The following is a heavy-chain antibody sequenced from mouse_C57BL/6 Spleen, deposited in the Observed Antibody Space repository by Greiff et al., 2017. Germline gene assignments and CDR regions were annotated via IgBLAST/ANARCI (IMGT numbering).Heavy chain of an antibody. Sequence: QVQLQQSGPGLVQPSQSLSITCTASGFSLTSYGVHWVRQSPGKGLEWLGVIWSGGSTDYNAAFISRLSISKDNSKSQVFFKMNSLQADDTAIYDCARISYYYGSSSGAMDYWGQGTSVTVSS. D-gene: IGHD1-1*01. CDR1: GFSLTSYG. CDR2: IWSGGST. J-gene: IGHJ4*01. V-gene: IGHV2-2*01. CDR3: ARISYYYGSSSGAMDY.